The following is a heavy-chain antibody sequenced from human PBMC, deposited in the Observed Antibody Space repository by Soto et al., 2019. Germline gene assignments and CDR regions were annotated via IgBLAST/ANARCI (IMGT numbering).Heavy chain of an antibody. V-gene: IGHV6-1*01. CDR1: GDSVSSNSAA. J-gene: IGHJ6*03. Sequence: PSQTLSLTCAISGDSVSSNSAAWNWIRQSPSRGLEWLGRTCYRSKWHNDYAVSVKSRITINPDTSKNQFSLKLSSVTAADTAVYYCASNFGESPYRYYYYYIDVWGKGTTVTVSS. CDR3: ASNFGESPYRYYYYYIDV. D-gene: IGHD3-10*01. CDR2: TCYRSKWHN.